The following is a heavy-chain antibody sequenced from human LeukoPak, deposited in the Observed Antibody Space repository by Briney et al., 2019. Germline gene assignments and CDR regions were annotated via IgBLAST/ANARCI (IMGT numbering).Heavy chain of an antibody. Sequence: SETLSLTCAVYGGSFSGYYWSWIRQPPGKGLEWIGEINHSGSTNYNPSLKSRVTIPVDTSKNQFSLKLSSVTAADTAVYYCAGSTYYDILTGYSLFDYWGQGTLVTVSS. V-gene: IGHV4-34*01. CDR3: AGSTYYDILTGYSLFDY. D-gene: IGHD3-9*01. CDR1: GGSFSGYY. CDR2: INHSGST. J-gene: IGHJ4*02.